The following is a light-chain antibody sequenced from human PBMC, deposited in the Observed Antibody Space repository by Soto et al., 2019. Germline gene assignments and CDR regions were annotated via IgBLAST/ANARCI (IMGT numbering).Light chain of an antibody. CDR1: SSDVGGYNY. CDR2: DVS. V-gene: IGLV2-14*01. CDR3: SSHTSSSSLVV. J-gene: IGLJ2*01. Sequence: QSALTQPASVSGSPGQSITISCTGTSSDVGGYNYVSWYQQHPGKAPKLMIYDVSNRPSGVSNRFSGSKSGYTASLTISGLHAEVEADYYCSSHTSSSSLVVFGGGTKLTVL.